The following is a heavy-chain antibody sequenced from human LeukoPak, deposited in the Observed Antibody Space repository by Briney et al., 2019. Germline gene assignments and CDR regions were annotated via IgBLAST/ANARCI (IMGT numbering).Heavy chain of an antibody. CDR2: MSGSGGRT. J-gene: IGHJ3*01. CDR1: GFTFNTYA. CDR3: VRDLHWGGFDV. V-gene: IGHV3-23*01. Sequence: GGSLRLSCAASGFTFNTYAMSWVRQAPGKGLEWVSAMSGSGGRTYYADSVKGRFTISRDNPKSTVSLQMSSLRAEDTALYYCVRDLHWGGFDVWGQGTMVTVSS. D-gene: IGHD7-27*01.